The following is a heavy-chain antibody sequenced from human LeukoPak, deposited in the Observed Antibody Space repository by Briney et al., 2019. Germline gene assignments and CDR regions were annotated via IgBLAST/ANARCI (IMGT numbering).Heavy chain of an antibody. J-gene: IGHJ6*03. CDR2: IKQDGSEK. CDR3: ARDKTVLMVYAFLDYYYYMDV. V-gene: IGHV3-7*01. CDR1: GGSISSSSYY. D-gene: IGHD2-8*01. Sequence: PSETLSLTCTVSGGSISSSSYYWGWIRQAPGKGLEWVANIKQDGSEKYYVDSVKGRFTISRDNAKNSLYLQMNSLRAEDTAVYYCARDKTVLMVYAFLDYYYYMDVWGKGTTVTVSS.